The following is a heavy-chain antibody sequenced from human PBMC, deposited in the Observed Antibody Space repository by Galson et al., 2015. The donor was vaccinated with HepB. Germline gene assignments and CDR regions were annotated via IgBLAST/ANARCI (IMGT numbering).Heavy chain of an antibody. CDR3: AKVDAAAISHYYYYMDV. CDR1: GFTFSSYA. D-gene: IGHD2-2*02. J-gene: IGHJ6*03. V-gene: IGHV3-23*01. Sequence: SLRLSCAASGFTFSSYAMSWVRQAPGKGLEWVSAISGSGGSTYYADSVKGRFTISRDNSKNTLYLQMNSLRAEDTAVYYCAKVDAAAISHYYYYMDVWGKGTTVTVSS. CDR2: ISGSGGST.